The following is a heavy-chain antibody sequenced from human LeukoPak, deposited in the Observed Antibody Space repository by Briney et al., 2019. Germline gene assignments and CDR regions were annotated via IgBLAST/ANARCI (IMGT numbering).Heavy chain of an antibody. V-gene: IGHV3-30*03. CDR2: ISYDGSNK. CDR1: GFTFSSYG. D-gene: IGHD2-15*01. CDR3: ARDCTGGTCYDAFDI. J-gene: IGHJ3*02. Sequence: PGGSLRLSCSVSGFTFSSYGMHWVRQAPGKGLEWVTLISYDGSNKYYADSVKGRFTISRDNSKNTLYLQMNSLRAGDTAVYYCARDCTGGTCYDAFDIWGQGTMVTVSS.